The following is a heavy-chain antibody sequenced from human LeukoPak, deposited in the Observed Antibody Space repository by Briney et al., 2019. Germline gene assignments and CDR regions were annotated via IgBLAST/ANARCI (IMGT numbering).Heavy chain of an antibody. D-gene: IGHD5-18*01. J-gene: IGHJ4*02. CDR1: GYTFTSYG. Sequence: ASVKVSCKASGYTFTSYGISWVRQAPGQGLAWMGWISAYNGNTNYAQKLQGRVTMTTDTSTSTAYMELRSLRSDDTAVYYCARATDTAIPGEFDYWGQGTLVTVSS. CDR3: ARATDTAIPGEFDY. CDR2: ISAYNGNT. V-gene: IGHV1-18*01.